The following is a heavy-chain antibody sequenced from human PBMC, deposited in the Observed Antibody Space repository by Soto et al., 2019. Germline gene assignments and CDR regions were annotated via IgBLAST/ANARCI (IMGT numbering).Heavy chain of an antibody. CDR3: ARDPTSSTITYYGMDV. J-gene: IGHJ6*02. Sequence: TLXLTCTVSGGSIRSYYWSCILQPAGKGLEWIGRIYTSGSTNYNPSLKSRVTMSVDTSKNQFSLKLSSVTAADTAVYYCARDPTSSTITYYGMDVWGQGTTVTVSS. D-gene: IGHD2-2*01. CDR2: IYTSGST. V-gene: IGHV4-4*07. CDR1: GGSIRSYY.